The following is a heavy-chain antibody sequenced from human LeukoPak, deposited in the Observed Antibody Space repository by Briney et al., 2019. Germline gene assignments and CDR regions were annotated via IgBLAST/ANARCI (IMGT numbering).Heavy chain of an antibody. Sequence: ASVKVSCKASGYTFTDYYMHWVRQAPGQGLEWMGWINPKSGVTIYAQNFQDRVTMTRDTSISTAYMDLSRLRSDDTAVYYCARGSWFGDLLYAQPAYYFDYWGQGTLVTVSS. V-gene: IGHV1-2*02. J-gene: IGHJ4*02. CDR2: INPKSGVT. D-gene: IGHD3-10*01. CDR3: ARGSWFGDLLYAQPAYYFDY. CDR1: GYTFTDYY.